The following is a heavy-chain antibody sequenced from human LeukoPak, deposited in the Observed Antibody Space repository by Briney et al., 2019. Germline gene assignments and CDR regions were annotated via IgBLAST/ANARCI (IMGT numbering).Heavy chain of an antibody. CDR3: ARSSRYYDSSGYYYIGGSDY. V-gene: IGHV3-23*01. D-gene: IGHD3-22*01. Sequence: GGSLRLSCAASEFTFSSYSMSWVRQAPGKGLEWVSSTARTGDSTYYADSVKGRFTISRDKSKNTLYLQMNSLRAEDTAVYYCARSSRYYDSSGYYYIGGSDYWGQGTLVAVSS. CDR2: TARTGDST. CDR1: EFTFSSYS. J-gene: IGHJ4*02.